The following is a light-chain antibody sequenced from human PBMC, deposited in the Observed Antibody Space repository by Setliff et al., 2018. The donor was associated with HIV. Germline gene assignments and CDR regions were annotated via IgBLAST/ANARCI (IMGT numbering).Light chain of an antibody. Sequence: QSALTQPRSVSGSPGQSVTISCTGTSSDVGGYDYVSWIQQQPGKAPKLMIYDVTRRPSGVPDRFSGSGSGNTASLTISGLQADDEAYYYCCSYAARQTSYVFGTGTKV. CDR3: CSYAARQTSYV. CDR2: DVT. V-gene: IGLV2-11*01. CDR1: SSDVGGYDY. J-gene: IGLJ1*01.